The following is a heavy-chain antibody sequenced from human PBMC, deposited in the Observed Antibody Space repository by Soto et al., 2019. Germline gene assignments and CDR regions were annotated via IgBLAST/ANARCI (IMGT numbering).Heavy chain of an antibody. J-gene: IGHJ6*02. D-gene: IGHD4-17*01. CDR1: GGSFSGYY. Sequence: SETLSLTCAVYGGSFSGYYWSWISQPAGKGLEWIGEINHSGSTNYNPSLKSRVTISVDTSKNQFSLKLSSVTAADTAVYYCARGDTYGDYGVLYYYYGMDFWGQGTTVT. CDR2: INHSGST. CDR3: ARGDTYGDYGVLYYYYGMDF. V-gene: IGHV4-34*01.